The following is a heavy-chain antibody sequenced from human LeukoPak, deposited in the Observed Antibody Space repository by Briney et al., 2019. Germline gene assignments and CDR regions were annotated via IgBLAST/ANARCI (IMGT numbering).Heavy chain of an antibody. CDR2: IYYSGST. V-gene: IGHV4-39*07. CDR3: ARQRITMIVVDPFDY. J-gene: IGHJ4*02. D-gene: IGHD3-22*01. CDR1: GGSISSSSYY. Sequence: SETLSLTCTVSGGSISSSSYYWDWIRQPPGKGLEWIGSIYYSGSTYYNPSLKSRVTISVDTSKNQFSLKLSSVTAADTAVYYCARQRITMIVVDPFDYWGQGTLVTVSS.